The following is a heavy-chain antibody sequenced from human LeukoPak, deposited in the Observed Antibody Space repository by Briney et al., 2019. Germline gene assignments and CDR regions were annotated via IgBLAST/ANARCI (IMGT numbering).Heavy chain of an antibody. V-gene: IGHV3-23*01. CDR2: ISGRSDNT. CDR3: AKWGDYDVLTGYYVSDF. CDR1: GFIFSNYA. D-gene: IGHD3-9*01. Sequence: GGSLRLSCAASGFIFSNYAMYWVRQSPGKGLEWVSAISGRSDNTYYADSVKGRFTLSRDSSKNTLYLQMNSLRADDTAVYYCAKWGDYDVLTGYYVSDFWGQGTLITVSS. J-gene: IGHJ4*02.